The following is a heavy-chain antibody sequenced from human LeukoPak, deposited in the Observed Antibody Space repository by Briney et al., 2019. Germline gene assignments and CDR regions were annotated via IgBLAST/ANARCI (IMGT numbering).Heavy chain of an antibody. CDR2: INPNSGGT. J-gene: IGHJ4*02. V-gene: IGHV1-2*02. Sequence: ASVKVSCKASGYTFTGYYMHWVRQAPGQGLEWMGWINPNSGGTNYAQTFQGRVTITRDSASSTAYMEMSRLRSDDKAVYYCARGAPWDYDFWSGYFSPPDYWGQGTLVTVSS. CDR3: ARGAPWDYDFWSGYFSPPDY. CDR1: GYTFTGYY. D-gene: IGHD3-3*01.